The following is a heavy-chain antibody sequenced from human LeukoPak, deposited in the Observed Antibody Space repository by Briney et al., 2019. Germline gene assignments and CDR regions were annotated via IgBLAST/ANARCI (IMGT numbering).Heavy chain of an antibody. D-gene: IGHD1-14*01. CDR3: ARGDLGYYFNY. CDR1: GYTFTSYY. CDR2: INPSGGST. J-gene: IGHJ4*02. V-gene: IGHV1-46*04. Sequence: ASVKVSCKASGYTFTSYYMHWVRQAPGQGLEWMGIINPSGGSTTYADSVKGRFTISRDNAKNTLYLQMHSLRAEDTAVYYCARGDLGYYFNYWGQGTLVTVSS.